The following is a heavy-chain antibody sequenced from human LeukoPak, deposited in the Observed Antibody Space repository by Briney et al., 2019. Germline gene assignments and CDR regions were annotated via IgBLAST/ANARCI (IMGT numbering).Heavy chain of an antibody. CDR2: ISGSGGST. D-gene: IGHD6-13*01. CDR3: AKVAPSGSYSSSWYFFDY. V-gene: IGHV3-23*01. J-gene: IGHJ4*02. Sequence: GALRLSCAASGFTLSSYAMSWVRQAPGKGLEWVSAISGSGGSTYYADSVKGRFTISRDNSKNTLYLQMNSLRAEDTAVYYCAKVAPSGSYSSSWYFFDYWGQGTLVTVSS. CDR1: GFTLSSYA.